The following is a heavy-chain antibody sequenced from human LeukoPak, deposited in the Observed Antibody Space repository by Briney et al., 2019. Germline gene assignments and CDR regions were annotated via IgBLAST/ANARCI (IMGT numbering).Heavy chain of an antibody. CDR2: INPNSGGT. CDR3: ARTERRGSRNNWFDR. J-gene: IGHJ5*02. Sequence: ASVKVSCKASGYTFTGYYMHWVRQAPGQGLEWMGRINPNSGGTNYAQKFQGRVTMTRDTSISTAYMELSRLRSDDTAVYYCARTERRGSRNNWFDRWGQGTLVTVSS. D-gene: IGHD2-2*01. V-gene: IGHV1-2*06. CDR1: GYTFTGYY.